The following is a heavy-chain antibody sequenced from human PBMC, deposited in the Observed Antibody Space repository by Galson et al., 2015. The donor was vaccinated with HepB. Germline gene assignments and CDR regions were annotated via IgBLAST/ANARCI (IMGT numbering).Heavy chain of an antibody. V-gene: IGHV3-15*01. CDR2: IKSETDGGTT. CDR1: GFTFSNAW. Sequence: SLRLSCAASGFTFSNAWMSWVRQAPGKGLEWVGRIKSETDGGTTDYAAPVKGRFTISRDDSKNTLYLQMNSLKTEDTAVYYCTTDIPAVGGWGISFDWLNGPARAALNAFDIWGQGTMVTVSS. J-gene: IGHJ3*02. CDR3: TTDIPAVGGWGISFDWLNGPARAALNAFDI. D-gene: IGHD3-9*01.